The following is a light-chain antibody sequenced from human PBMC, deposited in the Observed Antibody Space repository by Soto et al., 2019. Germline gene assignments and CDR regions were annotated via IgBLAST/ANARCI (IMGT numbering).Light chain of an antibody. Sequence: QSALTQPASVSGSPGQSITISCTGTSSDVGGYSYISWYQHNPGRAPKLMIYDVSNRPSGVSDRFSGSKSGHTASLTISRLPAEYEADYYCSSYSTSSTYVLGSGTKLTVL. V-gene: IGLV2-14*03. CDR2: DVS. CDR1: SSDVGGYSY. CDR3: SSYSTSSTYV. J-gene: IGLJ1*01.